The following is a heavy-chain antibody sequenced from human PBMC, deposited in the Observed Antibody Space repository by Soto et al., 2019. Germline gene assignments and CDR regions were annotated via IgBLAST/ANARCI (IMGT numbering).Heavy chain of an antibody. CDR2: IWYDGSNK. CDR1: GYTFTGYA. D-gene: IGHD3-22*01. CDR3: ARGQFDDSSGGFDY. V-gene: IGHV3-33*01. J-gene: IGHJ4*02. Sequence: SCKASGYTFTGYAMHWVRQAPGKGLEWVAGIWYDGSNKYYAESVKGRFTISRDNPKNTLYLQMNSLRAEDTAVYYCARGQFDDSSGGFDYWGQGTLVTVSS.